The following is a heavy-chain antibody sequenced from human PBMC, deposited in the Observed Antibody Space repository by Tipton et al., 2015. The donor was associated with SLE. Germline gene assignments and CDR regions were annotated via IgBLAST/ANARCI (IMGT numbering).Heavy chain of an antibody. D-gene: IGHD5-12*01. V-gene: IGHV3-11*06. Sequence: SLRLSCAASGFTFSDYYMSWIRQAPGKGLEWVSYISSSSSYTNYADSVKGRFTISRDNAKNSLYLQMNSLRAEDTAVYYCARGGSSGYLDYWGQGTLVTVSS. CDR3: ARGGSSGYLDY. CDR1: GFTFSDYY. CDR2: ISSSSSYT. J-gene: IGHJ4*02.